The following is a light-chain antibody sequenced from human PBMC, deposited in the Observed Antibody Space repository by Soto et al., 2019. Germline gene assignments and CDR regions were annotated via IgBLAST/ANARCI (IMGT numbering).Light chain of an antibody. Sequence: DIVMTQSPLSLPVTPGAPASISCRSSQSLLHSNGYNYLDWYLQKPGQSPQLLIYLGSSRASGVPDRFSGSGSGTDFTLKISRVEAEDVGVYYCMQALQTPGLTFGGGTRVEIK. CDR3: MQALQTPGLT. J-gene: IGKJ4*01. CDR2: LGS. V-gene: IGKV2-28*01. CDR1: QSLLHSNGYNY.